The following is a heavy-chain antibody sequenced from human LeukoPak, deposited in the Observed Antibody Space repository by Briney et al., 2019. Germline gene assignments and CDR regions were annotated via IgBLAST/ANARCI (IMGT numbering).Heavy chain of an antibody. D-gene: IGHD4-23*01. CDR1: GFTFSSYW. CDR2: INQDGSEK. Sequence: GGSLRLSCAASGFTFSSYWMSWVRQAPGKGLEWVANINQDGSEKYYVDSVKGRFTFSRDNAMNSLFLRMNSLRAEDTAVYYCARDVHGGAFDYWGQGTPVTVSS. CDR3: ARDVHGGAFDY. V-gene: IGHV3-7*01. J-gene: IGHJ4*02.